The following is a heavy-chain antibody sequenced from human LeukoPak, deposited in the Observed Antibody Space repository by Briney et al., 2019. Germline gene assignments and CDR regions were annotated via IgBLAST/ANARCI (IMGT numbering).Heavy chain of an antibody. CDR1: GGSISSSSYY. J-gene: IGHJ5*02. D-gene: IGHD3-16*02. CDR3: ARASDYVWGSYRYPNWFDP. CDR2: IYHSGST. V-gene: IGHV4-39*07. Sequence: SETLSLTCTVSGGSISSSSYYWGWIRQPPGKGLEWIGSIYHSGSTYYNPSLKSRVTISVDTSKNQFSLKLSSVTAADTAVYYCARASDYVWGSYRYPNWFDPWGQGTLVTVSS.